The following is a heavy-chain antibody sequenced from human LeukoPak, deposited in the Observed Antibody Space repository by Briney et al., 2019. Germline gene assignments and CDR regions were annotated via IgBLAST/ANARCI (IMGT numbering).Heavy chain of an antibody. Sequence: GESLKISCKGSGYSFTSHWISWVRQMPGKGLEWVGRIAPSDSYTNYSPSFQGHVTISADKSINTAYLQWSSLKVSDTAMYYCARHLRAYSSSWYFDYWGQGTLVTVSS. CDR1: GYSFTSHW. D-gene: IGHD6-13*01. V-gene: IGHV5-10-1*01. J-gene: IGHJ4*02. CDR3: ARHLRAYSSSWYFDY. CDR2: IAPSDSYT.